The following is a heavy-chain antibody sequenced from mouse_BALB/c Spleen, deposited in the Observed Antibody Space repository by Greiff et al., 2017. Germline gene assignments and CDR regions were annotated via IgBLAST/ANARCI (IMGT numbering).Heavy chain of an antibody. J-gene: IGHJ4*01. V-gene: IGHV5-12-1*01. CDR1: GFAFSSYD. CDR3: ARHASDGYYAYYYAMDY. CDR2: ISSGGGST. Sequence: EVQLQESGGGLVKPGGSLKLSCAASGFAFSSYDMSWVRQTPEKRLEWVAYISSGGGSTYYPDTVKGRFTISRDNAKNTLYLQMSSLKSEDTAMYYCARHASDGYYAYYYAMDYWGQGTSVTVSS. D-gene: IGHD2-3*01.